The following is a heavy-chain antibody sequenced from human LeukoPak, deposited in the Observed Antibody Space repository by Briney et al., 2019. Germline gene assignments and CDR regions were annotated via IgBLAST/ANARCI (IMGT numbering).Heavy chain of an antibody. D-gene: IGHD3-16*01. J-gene: IGHJ3*02. CDR1: GGSFSGYY. V-gene: IGHV4-34*01. Sequence: PSETLSLTCAVYGGSFSGYYWSWIRQPPGKGLEWIGEINHSGSTNYNPSLKSRVTISVDRSKNQFSLKLSSVTAADTAVYYCARDRENDPYALDIWGQGTMVTVSS. CDR2: INHSGST. CDR3: ARDRENDPYALDI.